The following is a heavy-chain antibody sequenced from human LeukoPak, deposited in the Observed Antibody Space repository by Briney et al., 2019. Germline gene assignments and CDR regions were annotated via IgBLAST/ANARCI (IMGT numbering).Heavy chain of an antibody. CDR3: ARGKVVAGTPGQNSWDY. CDR1: GGSISNYY. CDR2: IRTSGDT. Sequence: SETLSLTCTVSGGSISNYYWSWIRQPAGKGLEWIGRIRTSGDTSYNPSLKSRVTVSVDTSRNQFSLKLSAVTAADTAVYYCARGKVVAGTPGQNSWDYWGQGTLVTVSS. J-gene: IGHJ4*02. D-gene: IGHD6-19*01. V-gene: IGHV4-4*07.